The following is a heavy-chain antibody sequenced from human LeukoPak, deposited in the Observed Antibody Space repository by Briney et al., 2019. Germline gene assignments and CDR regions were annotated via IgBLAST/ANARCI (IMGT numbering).Heavy chain of an antibody. V-gene: IGHV3-23*01. Sequence: SGGSLRLSCAVSGFTYGTYAMSWVRQAPGKGLEWVSSISASGGGTHYTGSVKGRFTISRGNSKNTVYLQMSSLRVEDTAEYYCANWDPNFYYMGVWGKGTTVTVSS. D-gene: IGHD1-26*01. CDR1: GFTYGTYA. CDR2: ISASGGGT. J-gene: IGHJ6*03. CDR3: ANWDPNFYYMGV.